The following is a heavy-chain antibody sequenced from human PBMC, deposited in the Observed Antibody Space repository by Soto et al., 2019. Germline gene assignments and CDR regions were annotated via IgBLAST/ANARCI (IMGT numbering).Heavy chain of an antibody. CDR2: ISGSCGST. CDR3: AKNPLYFDWLDY. CDR1: GFTFSTYA. Sequence: PGGSLRLSCAASGFTFSTYAMSWVRQAPGKGLEWVSTISGSCGSTYYADSVKGRFTISRDNSKNTLYLQMNSLRAEDTAVYYCAKNPLYFDWLDYWAQGTLVTVSS. J-gene: IGHJ4*02. D-gene: IGHD3-9*01. V-gene: IGHV3-23*01.